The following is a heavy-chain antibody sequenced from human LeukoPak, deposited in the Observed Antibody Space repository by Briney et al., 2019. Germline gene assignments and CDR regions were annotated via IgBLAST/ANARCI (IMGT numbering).Heavy chain of an antibody. CDR3: ARDGGGVSSWVSH. CDR1: GYRFSSYW. V-gene: IGHV5-10-1*01. J-gene: IGHJ4*02. CDR2: IDPGDSFT. D-gene: IGHD2-8*02. Sequence: GESLKISCQGSGYRFSSYWISWVRQMPGKGLEWMGRIDPGDSFTKYRPSLEGRVTISADKSLSTVYLQWSSLKASDTAIYYCARDGGGVSSWVSHWGQGTLVTVSS.